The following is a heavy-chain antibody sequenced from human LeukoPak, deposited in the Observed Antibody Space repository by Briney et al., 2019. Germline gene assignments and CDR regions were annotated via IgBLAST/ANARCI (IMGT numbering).Heavy chain of an antibody. CDR1: GGSISSGDYY. CDR3: ARDRSTSNAFDI. Sequence: SQTLSLTCTVSGGSISSGDYYWSWIRQPPGKGLEWIGYIYYSGSTYYNPSLKGRVTISVDTSKNQFSLKLSSVTAADTAVYYCARDRSTSNAFDIWGQGTMVTVSS. V-gene: IGHV4-30-4*08. J-gene: IGHJ3*02. D-gene: IGHD2-2*01. CDR2: IYYSGST.